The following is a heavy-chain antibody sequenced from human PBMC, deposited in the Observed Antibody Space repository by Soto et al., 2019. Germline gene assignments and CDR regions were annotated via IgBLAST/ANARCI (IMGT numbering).Heavy chain of an antibody. V-gene: IGHV1-58*02. J-gene: IGHJ6*03. Sequence: GASVKVSCKASGFTFTSSAMQWVRQARGQRLEWIGWIVVGSGNTNYAQKFQERVTITRDMSTSTAYMELCSLRSEDTAVYYCAAGISGEDYYYMDVWGKGTTVTVSS. D-gene: IGHD1-1*01. CDR1: GFTFTSSA. CDR3: AAGISGEDYYYMDV. CDR2: IVVGSGNT.